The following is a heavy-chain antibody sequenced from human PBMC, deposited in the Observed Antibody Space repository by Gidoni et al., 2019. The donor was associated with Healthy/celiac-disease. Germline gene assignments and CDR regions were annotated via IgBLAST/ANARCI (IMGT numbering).Heavy chain of an antibody. CDR2: ISAYNGNT. V-gene: IGHV1-18*01. J-gene: IGHJ6*02. CDR3: ARDMDTAPDYYYYGMDV. D-gene: IGHD5-18*01. Sequence: QVQLVQSGAEVKKPGASVKVSCKASGYTFTSYGISWVRQAPGQGLEWMGWISAYNGNTNYAQKLQGRVTMTTYTSTSTAYMELRSLRSDDTAVYYCARDMDTAPDYYYYGMDVWGQGTTVTVSS. CDR1: GYTFTSYG.